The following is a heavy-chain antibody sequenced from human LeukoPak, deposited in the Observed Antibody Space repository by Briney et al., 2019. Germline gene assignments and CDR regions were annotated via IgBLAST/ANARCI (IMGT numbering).Heavy chain of an antibody. CDR2: IYYSGST. J-gene: IGHJ3*02. Sequence: SETLSLTCTVSGGSISSYYWSWIRQPPGKGLEWIGYIYYSGSTNYNPSLKSRVTISVDTSKNQFSLKLSSVTASDTAVYYCARRSGPGAFDIWGQGTMVTVSS. CDR1: GGSISSYY. V-gene: IGHV4-59*01. CDR3: ARRSGPGAFDI.